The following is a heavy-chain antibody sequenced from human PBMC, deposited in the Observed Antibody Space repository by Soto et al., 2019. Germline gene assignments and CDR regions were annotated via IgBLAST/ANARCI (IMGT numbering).Heavy chain of an antibody. CDR2: IYPGDSDT. J-gene: IGHJ6*02. D-gene: IGHD3-22*01. CDR3: ARERYYYDSSGYYYGMDV. Sequence: GESLKISCKGSGYSFTSYWIGWVRQMPGKGLEWMGIIYPGDSDTRYSPSFQGQVTISADKSISTAYLQWSSLKASDTAMYYCARERYYYDSSGYYYGMDVWGQGTTVTVSS. V-gene: IGHV5-51*01. CDR1: GYSFTSYW.